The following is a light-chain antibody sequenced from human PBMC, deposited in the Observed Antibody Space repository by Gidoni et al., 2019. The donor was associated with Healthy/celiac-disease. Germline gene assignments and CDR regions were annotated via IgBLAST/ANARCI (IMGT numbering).Light chain of an antibody. CDR1: QSISRY. J-gene: IGKJ1*01. Sequence: DIQMTQSPSSLSASVGDRVTITCRASQSISRYLNWYQQKPGKAPNLLIYAASSLQSGVPSRFSGSGSGTDFTLTIRSLQAEDFATYYCQQSYSTPPWTFGQGTKVEIK. V-gene: IGKV1-39*01. CDR3: QQSYSTPPWT. CDR2: AAS.